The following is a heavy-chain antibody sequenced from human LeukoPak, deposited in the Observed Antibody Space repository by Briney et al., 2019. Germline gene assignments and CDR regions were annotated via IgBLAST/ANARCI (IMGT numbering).Heavy chain of an antibody. CDR2: ISSSTSTI. D-gene: IGHD3-22*01. V-gene: IGHV3-48*01. CDR3: ARDSSHESELYYYDSSGYYYLYYFDY. CDR1: GFTFSSYS. J-gene: IGHJ4*02. Sequence: GRSLRLSCAASGFTFSSYSMNWVRQAPGKELEWVSYISSSTSTIYYADSVKGRFTISRDNAKNSLYLQMNSLRAEDTAVYYCARDSSHESELYYYDSSGYYYLYYFDYWGQGTLVTVSS.